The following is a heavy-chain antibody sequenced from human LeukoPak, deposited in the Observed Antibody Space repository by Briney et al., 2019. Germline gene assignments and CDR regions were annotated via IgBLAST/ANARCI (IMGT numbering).Heavy chain of an antibody. D-gene: IGHD2-2*02. CDR3: ASLYCSSTSCYTGIGAFDI. V-gene: IGHV1-69*05. Sequence: SVKVSCKASGGTFSSYAISWVRQAPGQGLEWMGGIIPIFGTANYAQKFQGRVTITTDESTSTAYMELSSLRSEDTAVYYCASLYCSSTSCYTGIGAFDIWGQGTMVTVSS. J-gene: IGHJ3*02. CDR1: GGTFSSYA. CDR2: IIPIFGTA.